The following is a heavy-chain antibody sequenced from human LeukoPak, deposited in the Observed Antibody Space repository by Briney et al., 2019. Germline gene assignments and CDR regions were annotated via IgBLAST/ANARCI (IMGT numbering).Heavy chain of an antibody. Sequence: SETLSLTCTVSGGSVSSGSYYWSWIRQPPGKGLEWIGYIYYSGSTNYNPSLKSRVTISVDTSKNQFSLKLSSVTAADTAVYYCARGPRGYSYGYFAYWGQGTLVTVSS. CDR1: GGSVSSGSYY. J-gene: IGHJ4*02. CDR2: IYYSGST. V-gene: IGHV4-61*01. CDR3: ARGPRGYSYGYFAY. D-gene: IGHD5-18*01.